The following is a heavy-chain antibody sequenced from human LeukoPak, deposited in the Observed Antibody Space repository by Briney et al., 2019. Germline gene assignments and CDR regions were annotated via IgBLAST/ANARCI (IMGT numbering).Heavy chain of an antibody. CDR3: ARDWFGNYAGFDY. CDR1: GYTFTSYL. CDR2: INPAGGSP. J-gene: IGHJ4*02. V-gene: IGHV1-46*01. Sequence: GASVKVSCKASGYTFTSYLIHWVRPAPGQGLAWVGIINPAGGSPSYAQRFQGRVTMTRDTSTSTVYMDLSSLRSEDSAVYYCARDWFGNYAGFDYWGQGTLVTVSS. D-gene: IGHD1-7*01.